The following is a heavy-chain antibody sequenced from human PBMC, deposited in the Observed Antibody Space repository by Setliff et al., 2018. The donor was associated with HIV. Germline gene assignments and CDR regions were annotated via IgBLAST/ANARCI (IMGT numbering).Heavy chain of an antibody. CDR2: ISGSGGST. J-gene: IGHJ4*02. CDR1: GFTFSSYA. D-gene: IGHD5-18*01. V-gene: IGHV3-23*01. Sequence: GASVKVSCAASGFTFSSYAMTWVRQAPGKGLEWVSAISGSGGSTYYADSVKGRFTISRDNSKNTIYLQMNSLRAEDTAVYYCAKDGPAVDTAKDYWGQGTLVTVSS. CDR3: AKDGPAVDTAKDY.